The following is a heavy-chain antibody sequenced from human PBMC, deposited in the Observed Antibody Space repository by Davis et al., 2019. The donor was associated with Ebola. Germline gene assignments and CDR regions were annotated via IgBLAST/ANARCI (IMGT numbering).Heavy chain of an antibody. V-gene: IGHV5-51*01. CDR2: IYPGDSYT. CDR3: ARHGTAVAVYGVDY. Sequence: GGSLRLSCKGSGYSFTSYWIGWVRQMPGKGLEWMGIIYPGDSYTNYSPSFQGHVTISADKSISTAYLQWSSLKASDTAMYYCARHGTAVAVYGVDYWGQGTLVTVSS. CDR1: GYSFTSYW. D-gene: IGHD6-19*01. J-gene: IGHJ4*02.